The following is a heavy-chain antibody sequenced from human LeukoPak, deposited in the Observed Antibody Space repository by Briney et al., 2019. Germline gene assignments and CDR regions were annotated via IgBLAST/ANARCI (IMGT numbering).Heavy chain of an antibody. CDR2: ISAYNGNT. D-gene: IGHD5-24*01. V-gene: IGHV1-18*01. J-gene: IGHJ4*02. Sequence: ASVKVSCKASGYTFTSYGISWVRQAPGQGLEWMGWISAYNGNTNYAQKLQGRVTMTTDTSTSTAYMELSSLRSEDTAVYYCARVLSRWLPKQLLHYWGQGTLVTVSS. CDR3: ARVLSRWLPKQLLHY. CDR1: GYTFTSYG.